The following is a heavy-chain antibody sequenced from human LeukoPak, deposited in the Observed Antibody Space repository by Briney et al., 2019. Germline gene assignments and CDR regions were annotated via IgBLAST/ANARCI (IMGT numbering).Heavy chain of an antibody. D-gene: IGHD4-11*01. V-gene: IGHV3-33*01. CDR1: GFTFSSYV. Sequence: GGSLRLSCAASGFTFSSYVMHWVRQAPGKGLEWVAVIWYDGSNKYYADSVKGRFTISRDNSKNTLYLQMNSLRAEDTAVYYCARDRRSNYVSHFDYWGQGTLVTVSS. CDR2: IWYDGSNK. CDR3: ARDRRSNYVSHFDY. J-gene: IGHJ4*02.